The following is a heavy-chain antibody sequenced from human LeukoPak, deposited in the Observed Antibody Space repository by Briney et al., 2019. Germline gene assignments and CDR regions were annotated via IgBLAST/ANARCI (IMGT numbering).Heavy chain of an antibody. J-gene: IGHJ6*03. CDR1: GYTFTGYY. CDR3: ARDPEGIYCSSTSCYRGDHYYYYMDV. V-gene: IGHV1-2*02. Sequence: ASVKVSCKASGYTFTGYYMHWVRQAPGQGLEWMGWINPNSGGTNYAQKFQGRVTMTRDTSISTAYMELSRLRSDDTAVYYCARDPEGIYCSSTSCYRGDHYYYYMDVWGKGTTVTVS. CDR2: INPNSGGT. D-gene: IGHD2-2*02.